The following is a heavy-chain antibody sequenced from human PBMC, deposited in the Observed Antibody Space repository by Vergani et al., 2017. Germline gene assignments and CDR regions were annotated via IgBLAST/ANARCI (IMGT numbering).Heavy chain of an antibody. CDR2: IISIFGTA. V-gene: IGHV1-69*14. CDR3: ARDRGTLSPHAYALDI. Sequence: QVQLVQSGAEVKQPGASVKVSCKASGVTFSSYAMSWVRPAPGQGLEWMGRIISIFGTANYAQKFQGRVTITADKSTSTAYMELSSLRSEDTAVYYCARDRGTLSPHAYALDIWGQGTMVTVSS. D-gene: IGHD1-1*01. CDR1: GVTFSSYA. J-gene: IGHJ3*02.